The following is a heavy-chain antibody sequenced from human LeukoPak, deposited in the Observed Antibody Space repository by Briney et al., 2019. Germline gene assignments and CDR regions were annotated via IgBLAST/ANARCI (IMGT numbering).Heavy chain of an antibody. CDR3: ARESNCGGDCYSDAFDI. Sequence: SQTLSLTCTVSGGSISSGDYYWSWIRQPPGKGLEWIGYIYYSGSTYYNPSLKSRVTISVDMSKNQFSLKLSSVTAADTAVYYCARESNCGGDCYSDAFDIWGQGTMVTVSS. J-gene: IGHJ3*02. CDR2: IYYSGST. V-gene: IGHV4-30-4*08. D-gene: IGHD2-21*01. CDR1: GGSISSGDYY.